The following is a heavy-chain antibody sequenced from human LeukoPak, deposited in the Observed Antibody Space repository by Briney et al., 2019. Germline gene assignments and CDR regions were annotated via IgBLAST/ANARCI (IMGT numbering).Heavy chain of an antibody. CDR3: ATVLYDFWSGYYDG. Sequence: GASVKVSCKXSGYTLTELSMHWVRQAPGKGLEWMGGFDPEDGETIYAQKFQGRVTMTEDTSTDTAYMELSSLRSEDTAVYYCATVLYDFWSGYYDGWGQGTLVTVSS. CDR2: FDPEDGET. V-gene: IGHV1-24*01. J-gene: IGHJ4*02. CDR1: GYTLTELS. D-gene: IGHD3-3*01.